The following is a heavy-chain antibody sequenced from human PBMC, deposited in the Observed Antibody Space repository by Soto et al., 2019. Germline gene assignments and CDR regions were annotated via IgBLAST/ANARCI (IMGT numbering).Heavy chain of an antibody. Sequence: SETLSLTCAVYGGSFSGYYWSWIRQPPGKGLEWIGEINHSGSTNYNPSLKSRVTISVDTSKNQFSLKLSSVTAADTAVYYCAREVRQQLVPRYFDYWGQGTLVTVS. CDR2: INHSGST. V-gene: IGHV4-34*01. J-gene: IGHJ4*02. D-gene: IGHD6-13*01. CDR1: GGSFSGYY. CDR3: AREVRQQLVPRYFDY.